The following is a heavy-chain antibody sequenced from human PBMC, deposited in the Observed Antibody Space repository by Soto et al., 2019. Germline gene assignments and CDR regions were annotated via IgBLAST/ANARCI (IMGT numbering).Heavy chain of an antibody. V-gene: IGHV1-18*01. CDR3: AFGGIQLWRGAYYYYGMDV. CDR1: GYTFTSYG. Sequence: ASVKVSCKASGYTFTSYGISWVRQAPGQGLEWMGWISAYNGNTNYAQKLQGRVTMTTDTSTSTAYMELRSLRSDDTAVYYCAFGGIQLWRGAYYYYGMDVWGQGTTVTVSS. J-gene: IGHJ6*02. D-gene: IGHD5-18*01. CDR2: ISAYNGNT.